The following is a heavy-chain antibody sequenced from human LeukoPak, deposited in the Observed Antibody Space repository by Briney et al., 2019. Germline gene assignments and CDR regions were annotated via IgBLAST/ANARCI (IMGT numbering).Heavy chain of an antibody. CDR2: IYYSGST. CDR3: AAGVGIRYYYYYMDV. D-gene: IGHD3-10*01. V-gene: IGHV4-39*01. J-gene: IGHJ6*03. Sequence: SETLSLTCTVSGGSISSSSYYWGWIRQPPGKGLEWIGSIYYSGSTYYNPSLKSRVTISVDTSKNQFSLKLSSVTAADTAVYYCAAGVGIRYYYYYMDVWGKGTTVTISS. CDR1: GGSISSSSYY.